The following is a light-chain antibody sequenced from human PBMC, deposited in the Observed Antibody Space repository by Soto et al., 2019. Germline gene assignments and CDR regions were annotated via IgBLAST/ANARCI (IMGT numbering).Light chain of an antibody. V-gene: IGLV2-23*01. CDR2: EGS. J-gene: IGLJ1*01. CDR3: CSYAVSSTFV. CDR1: SSDVGGYNY. Sequence: QSALTQPASVSGSPGQSITISCTGTSSDVGGYNYVSWYQQHPGKAPKLMIYEGSKRPSGVSNRFSGSKSGNTASLTISGLQAEDEADYYCCSYAVSSTFVFATGTKLTFL.